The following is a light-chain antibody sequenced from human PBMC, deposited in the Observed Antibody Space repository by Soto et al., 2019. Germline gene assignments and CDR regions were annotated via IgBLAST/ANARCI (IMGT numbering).Light chain of an antibody. J-gene: IGLJ1*01. V-gene: IGLV2-14*01. Sequence: QSPLTQPASVSGSPGQSSTISCTGTSSDVGGYNYVSWYQQHPGKAPKLMIYEVSNRPSGVSNRFSGSKSGNTASLTISGLQAEDEADYYCSSYTSSSTLYVFGTGTKLTVL. CDR1: SSDVGGYNY. CDR3: SSYTSSSTLYV. CDR2: EVS.